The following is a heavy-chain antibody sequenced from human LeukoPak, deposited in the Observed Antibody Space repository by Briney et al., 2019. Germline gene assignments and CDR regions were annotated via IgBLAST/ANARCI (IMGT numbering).Heavy chain of an antibody. CDR1: GFTFSSYS. CDR3: AREGNDAFDI. J-gene: IGHJ3*02. Sequence: GGSLRLSCAASGFTFSSYSMNWVRQAPGKGLEWVSSISSSSSYIYYADSVKGRFAISRDNAKNSLYLQMNSLRAEDTAVNYCAREGNDAFDIWGQGTMVTVSS. V-gene: IGHV3-21*01. CDR2: ISSSSSYI.